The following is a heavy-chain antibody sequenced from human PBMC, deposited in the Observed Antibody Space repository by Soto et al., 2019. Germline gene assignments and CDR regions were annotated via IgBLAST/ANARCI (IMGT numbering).Heavy chain of an antibody. V-gene: IGHV1-46*01. CDR1: GYTFISYY. Sequence: ASVKVSCKASGYTFISYYMHWVRQAPGQGLEWMGIINPSGGSTNYAQKFQGRVTMTRDTSASTAYMELSSLRSEDTAVYYCARYAGYYDSSGYYRRAFDIWGQGTMVTVSS. CDR3: ARYAGYYDSSGYYRRAFDI. D-gene: IGHD3-22*01. J-gene: IGHJ3*02. CDR2: INPSGGST.